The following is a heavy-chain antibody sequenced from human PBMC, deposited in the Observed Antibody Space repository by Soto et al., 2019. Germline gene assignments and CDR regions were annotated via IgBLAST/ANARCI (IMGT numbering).Heavy chain of an antibody. D-gene: IGHD6-13*01. V-gene: IGHV4-59*01. CDR1: GGSMRNYF. CDR2: IHYSGTT. CDR3: AAGEASSRNLTPYYLDF. J-gene: IGHJ4*02. Sequence: AETLSLTCTVSGGSMRNYFWTWIRQPPGKGLEWIGYIHYSGTTSFFPSYNPSLRSRVTISEDTSKNQFSLKLSSVTTADTAVYFCAAGEASSRNLTPYYLDFWGQGTLVTVSS.